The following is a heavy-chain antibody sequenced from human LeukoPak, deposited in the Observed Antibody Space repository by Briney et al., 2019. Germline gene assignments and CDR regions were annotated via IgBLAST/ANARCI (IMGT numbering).Heavy chain of an antibody. CDR2: ISGSGGST. V-gene: IGHV3-23*01. CDR3: AKDPVGSGYYTYFDY. CDR1: GLTFSSYA. D-gene: IGHD3-3*01. Sequence: GGSLRLSCAASGLTFSSYAMSWVRQAPGKGLEWVSAISGSGGSTYYADSVKGRFTISRDNSKNTLYLHMNGLRAEDTAVHYCAKDPVGSGYYTYFDYWGQGTLVTVSS. J-gene: IGHJ4*02.